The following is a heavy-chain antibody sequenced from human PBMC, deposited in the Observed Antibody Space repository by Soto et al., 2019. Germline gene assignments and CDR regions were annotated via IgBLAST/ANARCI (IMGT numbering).Heavy chain of an antibody. CDR2: VSWNSGTI. J-gene: IGHJ6*03. D-gene: IGHD2-2*01. CDR1: GFSFDDYA. CDR3: AKGFCSSAKFYTYSYMDV. V-gene: IGHV3-9*01. Sequence: EVQLVESGGGLVQPGRSLRLSCAASGFSFDDYAMHWVRQGPGKGLEWVSGVSWNSGTIVYADSVKGRFTISRDNAKNSLYLEMNSLGAEDTALYYCAKGFCSSAKFYTYSYMDVWVKGTTVTVSS.